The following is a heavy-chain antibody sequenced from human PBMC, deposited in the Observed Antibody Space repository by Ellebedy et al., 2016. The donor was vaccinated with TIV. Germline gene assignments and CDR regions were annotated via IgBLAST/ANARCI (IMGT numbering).Heavy chain of an antibody. CDR3: ARDQGDDYVWGSYLDY. CDR2: ISAYNGNT. CDR1: GYTFTSYG. J-gene: IGHJ4*02. V-gene: IGHV1-18*01. Sequence: AASVKVSCKASGYTFTSYGISWVRQAPGQGLEWMGWISAYNGNTTYAQKLQGRVTMTTDTSTSTAYMELRSLRSDDTAVYYCARDQGDDYVWGSYLDYWGQGTLVTVSS. D-gene: IGHD3-16*02.